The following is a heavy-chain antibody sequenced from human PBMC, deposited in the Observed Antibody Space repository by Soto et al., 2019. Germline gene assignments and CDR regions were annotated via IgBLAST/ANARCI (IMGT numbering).Heavy chain of an antibody. CDR2: FDPEDGET. D-gene: IGHD1-26*01. CDR1: GYTLTELS. Sequence: QVQLVQSGAEVKKPGASVKVSCKFSGYTLTELSMHWVRQAPGKGLEWMGGFDPEDGETIYAQKFQGRVTMTEDTSTDTAYMELSSLRSEDTAVYYCATMYSGSYWGKNWFDPWGQGTLVTVSS. V-gene: IGHV1-24*01. CDR3: ATMYSGSYWGKNWFDP. J-gene: IGHJ5*02.